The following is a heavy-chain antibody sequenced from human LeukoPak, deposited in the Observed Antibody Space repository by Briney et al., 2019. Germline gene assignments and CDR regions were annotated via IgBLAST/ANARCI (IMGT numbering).Heavy chain of an antibody. J-gene: IGHJ4*02. Sequence: GGSLRLSCAASGFTFSNAWMSWVRQAPGKGLEWVGRIKSKTDGGTTDYAAPVKGRFTISRDDSKNTLYLQMNSLKTEDTAVYYCTTGGLWMSYYYDSSGYFYWGQGTLVTVSS. V-gene: IGHV3-15*01. CDR3: TTGGLWMSYYYDSSGYFY. CDR1: GFTFSNAW. D-gene: IGHD3-22*01. CDR2: IKSKTDGGTT.